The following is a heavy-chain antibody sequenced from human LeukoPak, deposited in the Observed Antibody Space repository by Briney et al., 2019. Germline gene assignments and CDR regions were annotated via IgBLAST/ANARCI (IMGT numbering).Heavy chain of an antibody. CDR1: GFSVNGNY. V-gene: IGHV3-66*01. Sequence: GRSLRLPCAASGFSVNGNYWHWVRQAPGKAPQWISIIYNDAKTRYEDSVRGRSTFSRDNSKNTLYLQMDSLRAEDTAVYYCAGGDYPLSYWGQGSLVTVSS. J-gene: IGHJ4*02. D-gene: IGHD4-17*01. CDR2: IYNDAKT. CDR3: AGGDYPLSY.